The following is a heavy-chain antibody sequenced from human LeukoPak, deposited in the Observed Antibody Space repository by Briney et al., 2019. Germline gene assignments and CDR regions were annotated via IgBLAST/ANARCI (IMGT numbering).Heavy chain of an antibody. Sequence: GESLTISCKGSGYSFTSHWIAWVRQMPGKGLEWMGIIAPGDSDTRYSPSFQGQVIISADKSISTAFLQWSSLKASDTAMYYCARLAVAATRYFDYRGQGTLVTVSS. CDR3: ARLAVAATRYFDY. CDR2: IAPGDSDT. D-gene: IGHD2-15*01. J-gene: IGHJ4*02. CDR1: GYSFTSHW. V-gene: IGHV5-51*01.